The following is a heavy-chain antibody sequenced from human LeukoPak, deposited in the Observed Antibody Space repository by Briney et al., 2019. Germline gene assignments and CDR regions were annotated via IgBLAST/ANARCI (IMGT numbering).Heavy chain of an antibody. CDR3: ARDRDTIFGVVIIPHDAFDI. V-gene: IGHV3-21*01. J-gene: IGHJ3*02. CDR1: GFTFSSYS. Sequence: GGSLRLSYAASGFTFSSYSMNWVRQAPGKGLEWVSSISSSSSYIYYADSVKGRFTISRDNAKNSLYLQMNSLRAEDTAVYYCARDRDTIFGVVIIPHDAFDIWGQGTVVTVSS. D-gene: IGHD3-3*01. CDR2: ISSSSSYI.